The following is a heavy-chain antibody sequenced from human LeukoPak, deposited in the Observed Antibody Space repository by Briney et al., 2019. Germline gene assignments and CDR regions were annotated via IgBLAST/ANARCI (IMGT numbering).Heavy chain of an antibody. V-gene: IGHV4-39*01. CDR1: GGSISSSSYY. CDR2: IYYSGST. CDR3: ARRPAVPAMVTS. Sequence: PSETLSLTCTASGGSISSSSYYWGWIRQPPGKGLEWIGSIYYSGSTYYNPSLKSRVTISVDTSKNQFSLKLSSVTAADTAVYYCARRPAVPAMVTSWGQGTLVTVSS. D-gene: IGHD5-18*01. J-gene: IGHJ5*02.